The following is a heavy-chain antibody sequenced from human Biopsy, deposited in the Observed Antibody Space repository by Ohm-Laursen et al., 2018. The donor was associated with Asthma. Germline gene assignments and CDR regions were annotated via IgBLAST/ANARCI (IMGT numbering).Heavy chain of an antibody. CDR2: HDHEEGGA. V-gene: IGHV1-24*01. D-gene: IGHD4-17*01. CDR1: GYSLTDLS. CDR3: ASDFPKDYVRYNFQF. J-gene: IGHJ4*02. Sequence: SSVKASCKLSGYSLTDLSMHWVRQAPGQGLEWMGGHDHEEGGAANARRFQGRATMTEDPSTDTAYMELSSLSSDDTAVYYCASDFPKDYVRYNFQFWGQGTLVTVSS.